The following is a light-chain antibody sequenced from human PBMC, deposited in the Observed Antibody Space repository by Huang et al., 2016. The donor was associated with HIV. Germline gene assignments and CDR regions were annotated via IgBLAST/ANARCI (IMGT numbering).Light chain of an antibody. CDR1: QSFGSI. V-gene: IGKV3-15*01. CDR3: QQYNNWPYT. Sequence: DTVMTQTPATLSVSPGARATLSCRASQSFGSILAWFQQKPGQAPRLLIHGASTRATGIPARFSGSGSGTEFTLTISSLQSEDFAVYYCQQYNNWPYTFGQGTNLEIK. J-gene: IGKJ2*01. CDR2: GAS.